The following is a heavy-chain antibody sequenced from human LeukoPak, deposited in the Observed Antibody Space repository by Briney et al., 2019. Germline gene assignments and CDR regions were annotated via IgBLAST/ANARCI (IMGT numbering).Heavy chain of an antibody. V-gene: IGHV1-2*02. J-gene: IGHJ5*02. Sequence: ASVTVSCKASGYTFNGYYIHWVRQAPGQGLEWVGWMNPNTGTTKYGQTLQGRVIITRDTSISTAYMELSRLRSDDTAVYYCARRIVTPTTKWFDAWGQGTLVTVSS. CDR1: GYTFNGYY. D-gene: IGHD1-26*01. CDR2: MNPNTGTT. CDR3: ARRIVTPTTKWFDA.